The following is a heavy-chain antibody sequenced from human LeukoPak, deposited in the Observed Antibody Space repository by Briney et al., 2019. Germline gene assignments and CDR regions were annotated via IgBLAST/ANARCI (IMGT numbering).Heavy chain of an antibody. J-gene: IGHJ4*02. CDR1: GFTFSSYS. Sequence: PGGSLRLSCAASGFTFSSYSMNWVRQAPGKGLEWVSSISSSSSYIYYADSVKGRFTISRDSSKNTLYLQMNSLRAEDTAVYYCARDYIAVAGNHFDYWGQGTLVTVSS. V-gene: IGHV3-21*01. CDR3: ARDYIAVAGNHFDY. CDR2: ISSSSSYI. D-gene: IGHD6-19*01.